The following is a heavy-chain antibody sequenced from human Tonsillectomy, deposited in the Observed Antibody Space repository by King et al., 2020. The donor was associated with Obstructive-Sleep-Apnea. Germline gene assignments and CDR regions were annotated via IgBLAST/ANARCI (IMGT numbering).Heavy chain of an antibody. Sequence: VQLQESGPGLVKPSETLSLTCTVSGGSISSYYWSWIRQPPGKGLEWIGYIYYSGSTNYNPSLKSRVTISVDTSKNQFSLKLSSVTAADTAVYYCARGRGGGFSTSPLFDYWGQGTLVTVSS. CDR3: ARGRGGGFSTSPLFDY. V-gene: IGHV4-59*01. D-gene: IGHD1-26*01. CDR1: GGSISSYY. CDR2: IYYSGST. J-gene: IGHJ4*02.